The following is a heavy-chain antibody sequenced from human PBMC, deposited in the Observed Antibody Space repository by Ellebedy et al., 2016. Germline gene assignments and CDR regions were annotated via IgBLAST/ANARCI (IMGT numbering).Heavy chain of an antibody. Sequence: SETLSLTCKVSGGSVSRDYWNWIRRPPGQGLEWIGYVFHTGTANYNPSLKSRVTMSVDTSKSQFSLRLTSVTAADTAVYYCAKWNGGWYAFEVWGQGTMVTVSS. J-gene: IGHJ3*01. D-gene: IGHD6-19*01. CDR1: GGSVSRDY. CDR2: VFHTGTA. V-gene: IGHV4-59*02. CDR3: AKWNGGWYAFEV.